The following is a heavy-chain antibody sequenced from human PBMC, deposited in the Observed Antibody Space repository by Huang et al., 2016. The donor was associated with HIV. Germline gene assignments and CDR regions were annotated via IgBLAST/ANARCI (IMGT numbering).Heavy chain of an antibody. CDR3: ARDLGGADY. D-gene: IGHD1-26*01. V-gene: IGHV1-69*11. J-gene: IGHJ4*02. CDR1: GGTFSSYA. CDR2: IIPSVGTA. Sequence: QVQLVQSGAAVKKPGSSVKVSCKASGGTFSSYAISWVRRAPGQGLEGRGRIIPSVGTANYAQKFQGRVTITADESTSTAYMELSSLRSEDTAIYYCARDLGGADYWGQGTLVTVSS.